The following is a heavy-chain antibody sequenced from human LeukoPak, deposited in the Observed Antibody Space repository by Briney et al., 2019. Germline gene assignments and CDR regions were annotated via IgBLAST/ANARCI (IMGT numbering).Heavy chain of an antibody. Sequence: SETLSLTCTVSGGSINSSSYYWGWIRQPPGKGLEWIGSIYYSGSTYYNPSLKSRVTISVDTSKNQFSLKLSSVTAADTAVYYCARGSIIAAAVDYWGQGTLVTVSS. CDR3: ARGSIIAAAVDY. D-gene: IGHD6-13*01. CDR2: IYYSGST. V-gene: IGHV4-39*07. CDR1: GGSINSSSYY. J-gene: IGHJ4*02.